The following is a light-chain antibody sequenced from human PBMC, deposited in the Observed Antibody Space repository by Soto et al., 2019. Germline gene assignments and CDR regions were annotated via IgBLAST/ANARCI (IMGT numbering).Light chain of an antibody. CDR3: FSYVGGYTSGA. Sequence: QSALTQPRSVSGSPGQSVTISCTGTSSDVGGYDYVSWYQQHPGKAPKLMIYDVSKRPSGVPDRFSGSKSGNTASLTSFGLQAEDEADYCCFSYVGGYTSGAFGGGTKLPVL. CDR2: DVS. CDR1: SSDVGGYDY. J-gene: IGLJ2*01. V-gene: IGLV2-11*01.